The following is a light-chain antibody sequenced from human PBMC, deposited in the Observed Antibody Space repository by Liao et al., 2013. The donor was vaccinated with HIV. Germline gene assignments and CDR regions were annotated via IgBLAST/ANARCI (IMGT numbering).Light chain of an antibody. V-gene: IGLV3-21*01. Sequence: SYELTQPPSVSVAPGETARITCGGNNIGSKSVHWYQQKPGQSPVLVIYQDSKRPSGIPERFSGSNSGNTATLTISGTQAMDEADYYCQAWDSSTGVFGGGTKLTVL. CDR3: QAWDSSTGV. CDR2: QDS. J-gene: IGLJ2*01. CDR1: NIGSKS.